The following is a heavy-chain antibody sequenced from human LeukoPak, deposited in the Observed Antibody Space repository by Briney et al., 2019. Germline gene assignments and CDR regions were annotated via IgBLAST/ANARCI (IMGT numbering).Heavy chain of an antibody. J-gene: IGHJ4*02. Sequence: SETLSLTCTVSGGSISSYYWSWIRQPPGKGLEWIGYIYYSGSTNYNPSLKSRVTIPVDTSKNQFSLKLSSVTAADTAVYYCARFSASRAARDWGQGTLVTVSS. V-gene: IGHV4-59*01. CDR1: GGSISSYY. CDR3: ARFSASRAARD. D-gene: IGHD6-6*01. CDR2: IYYSGST.